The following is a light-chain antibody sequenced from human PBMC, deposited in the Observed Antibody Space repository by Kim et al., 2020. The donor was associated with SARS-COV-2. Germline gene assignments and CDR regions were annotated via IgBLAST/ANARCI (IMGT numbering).Light chain of an antibody. Sequence: SYELTQPPSVSVSPGQTATITCSGDKLGDKYACWYQQRPGQSPVLVIYEGTERPSGIPERFSGSKSGTTATLTISGTQAMDEADYYCQAWDSRTVIFGGGTQLTV. CDR1: KLGDKY. CDR2: EGT. J-gene: IGLJ2*01. V-gene: IGLV3-1*01. CDR3: QAWDSRTVI.